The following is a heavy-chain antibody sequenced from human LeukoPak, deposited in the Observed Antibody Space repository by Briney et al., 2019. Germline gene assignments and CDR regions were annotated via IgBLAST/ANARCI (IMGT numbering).Heavy chain of an antibody. D-gene: IGHD5-12*01. Sequence: SETLSLTCAVYGGSFSGYYWSWIRQPPGKGLEWIGEINHSGSTNYNPSLKSRVTISVDTSKNQFSLKLISVTAADPAVYHCARVRGGYDAIDHWGQGTLVTVSS. J-gene: IGHJ4*02. CDR3: ARVRGGYDAIDH. V-gene: IGHV4-34*01. CDR2: INHSGST. CDR1: GGSFSGYY.